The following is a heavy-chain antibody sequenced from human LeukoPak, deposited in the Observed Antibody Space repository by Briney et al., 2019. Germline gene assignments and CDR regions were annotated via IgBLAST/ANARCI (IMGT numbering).Heavy chain of an antibody. CDR3: ARGKRYYYDSSGYYEDDAFDI. D-gene: IGHD3-22*01. V-gene: IGHV4-31*03. CDR1: GGSISSGGYY. Sequence: SQTLSLTCTVSGGSISSGGYYWSWIRQHPGKGLEWIGYIYYSGSTYYNPSLKSRVTISVDTSKNQFSLKLSSVTAADTAVYYCARGKRYYYDSSGYYEDDAFDIWGQGTMVTVSS. CDR2: IYYSGST. J-gene: IGHJ3*02.